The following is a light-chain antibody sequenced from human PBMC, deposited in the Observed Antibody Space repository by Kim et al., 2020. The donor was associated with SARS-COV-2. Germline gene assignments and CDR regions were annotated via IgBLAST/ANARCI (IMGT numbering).Light chain of an antibody. CDR2: AAA. V-gene: IGKV1-8*01. J-gene: IGKJ2*01. CDR3: QQYYSYPPYT. Sequence: ASTGDRVTITCRASQGISSYLAWYQQKPGKAPKLLIYAAATLQSGVPSRFSGSGSGTDFTLTISCLQSEDFATYYCQQYYSYPPYTFGQGTKLEI. CDR1: QGISSY.